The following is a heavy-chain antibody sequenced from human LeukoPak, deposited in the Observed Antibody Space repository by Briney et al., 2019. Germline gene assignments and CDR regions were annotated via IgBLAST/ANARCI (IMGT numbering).Heavy chain of an antibody. CDR1: GYTFTSYA. V-gene: IGHV7-4-1*02. CDR3: ASPRRIAAAGTGYYYYYYMDV. J-gene: IGHJ6*03. D-gene: IGHD6-13*01. CDR2: INTNTGNP. Sequence: ASVKVSCKASGYTFTSYAMNWVRQAPGQGFEWMGWINTNTGNPTYAQGFTGRFVFSLDTSVSTAYLQISSLKAEDTAVYYCASPRRIAAAGTGYYYYYYMDVWGKGTTVTVSS.